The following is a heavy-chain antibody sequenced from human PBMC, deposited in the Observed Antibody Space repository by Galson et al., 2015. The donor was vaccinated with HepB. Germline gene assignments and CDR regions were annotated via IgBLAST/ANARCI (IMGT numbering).Heavy chain of an antibody. D-gene: IGHD3-3*01. CDR1: GFTFSSYA. V-gene: IGHV3-30-3*01. Sequence: SLRLSCAASGFTFSSYAMHWVRQAPGKGLEWVAVISYDGSNKYYADSVKGRFTISRDNSKNTLYLQMNSLRAEDTAVYYCASDLPQEFWSGIKDYWGQGTLVTVSS. J-gene: IGHJ4*02. CDR3: ASDLPQEFWSGIKDY. CDR2: ISYDGSNK.